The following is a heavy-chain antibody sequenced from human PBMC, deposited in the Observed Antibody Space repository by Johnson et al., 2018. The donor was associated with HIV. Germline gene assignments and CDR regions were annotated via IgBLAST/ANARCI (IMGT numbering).Heavy chain of an antibody. V-gene: IGHV3-23*04. J-gene: IGHJ3*02. CDR1: GFTFSSYA. CDR3: AREELEPDVFDI. CDR2: ISGSGGST. Sequence: VQLVESGGGLVQPGGYLRLSCAASGFTFSSYAMNWVRQAPGKGLEWVSTISGSGGSTYYADSVKGRFTISRDNSKNTLYLQMHSLRIEDTAVYYCAREELEPDVFDIWGQGTMVTVSS. D-gene: IGHD1-1*01.